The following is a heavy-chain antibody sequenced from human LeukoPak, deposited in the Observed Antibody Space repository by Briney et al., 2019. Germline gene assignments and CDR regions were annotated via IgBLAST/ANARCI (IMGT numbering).Heavy chain of an antibody. Sequence: GGSLRLSCAASGFTFSSYAMSWVRQAPGTGLEWVAAISGSGGSTYYADSVKGRFTISRDNSKNTLYLQMNSLRAEDTAVYYCAKDLGAAAAPFDYWGQGTLVTVSS. CDR2: ISGSGGST. CDR1: GFTFSSYA. J-gene: IGHJ4*02. CDR3: AKDLGAAAAPFDY. V-gene: IGHV3-23*01. D-gene: IGHD6-13*01.